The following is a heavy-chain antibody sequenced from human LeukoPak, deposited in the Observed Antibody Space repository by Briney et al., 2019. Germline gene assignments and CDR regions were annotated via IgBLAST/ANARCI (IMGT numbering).Heavy chain of an antibody. CDR1: GGSISSYY. CDR2: IYYSGST. D-gene: IGHD6-19*01. J-gene: IGHJ5*02. V-gene: IGHV4-59*01. CDR3: ARVYSSGYDWFDP. Sequence: PSETLSLTCTVSGGSISSYYWSWIRQPPGKGLEWIGYIYYSGSTNYNPPLKSRVTISVDTSKNQFSLKLSSVTAADTAVYYCARVYSSGYDWFDPWGQGTLVTVSS.